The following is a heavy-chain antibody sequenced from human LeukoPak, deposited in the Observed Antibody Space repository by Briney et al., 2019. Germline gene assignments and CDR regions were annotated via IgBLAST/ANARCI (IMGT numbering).Heavy chain of an antibody. CDR1: GFTFSSYS. Sequence: PGGSLRLSCAASGFTFSSYSMNWVRQAPGKGLEWVSSISSSSSYIYYADSVKGRFTISRDNAKNSLYPQMNSLRAEDTAVYYCARDYCSGGSCYSLVGYWGQGTLVTVSS. D-gene: IGHD2-15*01. CDR3: ARDYCSGGSCYSLVGY. CDR2: ISSSSSYI. J-gene: IGHJ4*02. V-gene: IGHV3-21*01.